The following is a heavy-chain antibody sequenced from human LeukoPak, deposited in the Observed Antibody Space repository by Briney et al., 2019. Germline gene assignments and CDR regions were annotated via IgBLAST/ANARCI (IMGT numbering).Heavy chain of an antibody. CDR2: IFTSGGT. D-gene: IGHD3-16*01. J-gene: IGHJ4*02. CDR1: GGSISSGSYF. Sequence: TPETLSLTCTVSGGSISSGSYFWSWIRQPAGKGLEWIGRIFTSGGTNYHPSLRSRVTISVGTSKNQFSLNLSSVTAADTAVYYCARGDYDIFDYWGQGTLVTVSS. CDR3: ARGDYDIFDY. V-gene: IGHV4-61*02.